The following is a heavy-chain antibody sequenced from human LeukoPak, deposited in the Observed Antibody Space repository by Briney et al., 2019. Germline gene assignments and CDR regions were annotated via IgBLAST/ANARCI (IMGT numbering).Heavy chain of an antibody. CDR3: AKITIFGVDY. CDR1: GFTFSSYW. V-gene: IGHV3-74*01. D-gene: IGHD3-3*01. CDR2: INSDGSST. Sequence: GGSLRLSCAASGFTFSSYWMLWVRQAPGKGRVWVSRINSDGSSTSYADSVKGRFTISRDNAKNTLYLQMNSLRAEDTAVYYCAKITIFGVDYWGQGTLVTVSS. J-gene: IGHJ4*02.